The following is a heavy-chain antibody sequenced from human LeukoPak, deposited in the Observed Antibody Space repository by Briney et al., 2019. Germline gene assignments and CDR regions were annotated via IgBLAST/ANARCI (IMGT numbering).Heavy chain of an antibody. V-gene: IGHV1-2*02. CDR2: INPNSGDT. CDR3: ARGPRPLGSTMISPSDY. Sequence: ASVRVSCKASGYTFTDYYMHWVRQAPGQGLEWMGWINPNSGDTNYAQKFQGRVTMTRNTSISTAYMELSSLRSEDTAVYYCARGPRPLGSTMISPSDYWGQGTLVTVSS. D-gene: IGHD3-22*01. J-gene: IGHJ4*02. CDR1: GYTFTDYY.